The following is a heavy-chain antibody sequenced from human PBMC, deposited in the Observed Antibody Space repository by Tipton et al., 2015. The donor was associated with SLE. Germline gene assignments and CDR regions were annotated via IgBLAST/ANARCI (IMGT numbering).Heavy chain of an antibody. CDR1: GFTFSSYW. CDR2: IKQDGSEK. V-gene: IGHV3-7*01. CDR3: AKESYGDYGWYFDL. Sequence: SLRLSCAASGFTFSSYWMSWVRQAPGKGLEWVANIKQDGSEKYYVDSVKGRFTISRDNAKNSLYLQMNSLRAEDTAVYYCAKESYGDYGWYFDLWGRGTLVTVSS. D-gene: IGHD4-17*01. J-gene: IGHJ2*01.